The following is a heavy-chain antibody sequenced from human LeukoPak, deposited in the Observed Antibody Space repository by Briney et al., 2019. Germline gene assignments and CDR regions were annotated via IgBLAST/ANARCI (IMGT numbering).Heavy chain of an antibody. CDR1: AYSISSGYY. D-gene: IGHD3-16*01. Sequence: SETLSLTCTVSAYSISSGYYWSWIRQPAGKGLEWIGRIYTSGSTNYNPSLKSRISISVDTSKNQFSLKLTSVTAADTAVYYCAREHPRGEVDDFDYWGQGTLVTVSS. J-gene: IGHJ4*02. CDR2: IYTSGST. V-gene: IGHV4-61*02. CDR3: AREHPRGEVDDFDY.